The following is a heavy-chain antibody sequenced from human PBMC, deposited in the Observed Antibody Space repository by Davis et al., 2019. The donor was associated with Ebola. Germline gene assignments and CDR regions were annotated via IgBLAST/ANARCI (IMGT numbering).Heavy chain of an antibody. J-gene: IGHJ3*02. CDR1: GYTFTNYY. D-gene: IGHD5-12*01. CDR3: TTPGGQDSGYDVFDI. Sequence: ASVKVSCKASGYTFTNYYMHWLRQPPGQGLEWMGMINPNDGRTIHAQKFQGRVTVTRDTPTTTVYMDLSSLRSEDTALYYCTTPGGQDSGYDVFDIWGQGTMVTVSS. V-gene: IGHV1-46*03. CDR2: INPNDGRT.